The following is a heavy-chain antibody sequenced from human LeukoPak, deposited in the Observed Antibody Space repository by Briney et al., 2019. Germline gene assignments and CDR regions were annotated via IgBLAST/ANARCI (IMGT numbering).Heavy chain of an antibody. J-gene: IGHJ6*02. CDR3: ARGDYDFWSGSPYYYGMDV. V-gene: IGHV4-30-2*01. CDR1: GGSISSGGYS. CDR2: IYHSGST. Sequence: PSQTLSLTCAVSGGSISSGGYSWSWIRQPPGKGLEWIGYIYHSGSTYYNPSLKSRVTISVDRSKNQFFLKLSSVTAADTAVYYCARGDYDFWSGSPYYYGMDVWGQGTTVTVSS. D-gene: IGHD3-3*01.